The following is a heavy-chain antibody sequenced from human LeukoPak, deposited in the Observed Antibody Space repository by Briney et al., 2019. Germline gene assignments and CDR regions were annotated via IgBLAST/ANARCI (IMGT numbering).Heavy chain of an antibody. D-gene: IGHD6-13*01. CDR3: GRAFPPLRTAAAGDY. CDR2: ISYRSSHM. CDR1: GFTFSDCD. Sequence: GGSLRLSCTASGFTFSDCDMNWFRQAPGKGLEWVSSISYRSSHMYYADSVKGRSTISRDNAENSLYLQMNSLRAEDTAVYYCGRAFPPLRTAAAGDYWGQGTLVTVSS. J-gene: IGHJ4*02. V-gene: IGHV3-21*01.